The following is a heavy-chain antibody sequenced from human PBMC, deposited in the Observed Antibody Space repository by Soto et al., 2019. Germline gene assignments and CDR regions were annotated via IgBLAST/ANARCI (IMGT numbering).Heavy chain of an antibody. D-gene: IGHD3-16*01. CDR2: IYYSGST. V-gene: IGHV4-30-4*02. J-gene: IGHJ4*02. Sequence: PSATLSLTCTLSAGSISSGAYYWRWIRQPRGRGLEWIGYIYYSGSTYNNPSLKSRVTISIDTSKNQFSLKLSSVTAAGTAVYYCARVTYDYANDYWGQGTLVTVSS. CDR3: ARVTYDYANDY. CDR1: AGSISSGAYY.